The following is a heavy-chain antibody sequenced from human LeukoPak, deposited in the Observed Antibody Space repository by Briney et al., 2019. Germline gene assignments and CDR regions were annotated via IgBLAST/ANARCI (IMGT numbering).Heavy chain of an antibody. Sequence: PSETLSLTCTVSGYSISSGYYWGWIRQPPGKGLEWIGSIYHSGSTYYNPSLKSRVTISVDTSKNQFSLKLSSVTAADTAVYYCARYTYYDFWSGYHEYYFDYWGQGTLVTVSS. V-gene: IGHV4-38-2*02. J-gene: IGHJ4*02. D-gene: IGHD3-3*01. CDR1: GYSISSGYY. CDR3: ARYTYYDFWSGYHEYYFDY. CDR2: IYHSGST.